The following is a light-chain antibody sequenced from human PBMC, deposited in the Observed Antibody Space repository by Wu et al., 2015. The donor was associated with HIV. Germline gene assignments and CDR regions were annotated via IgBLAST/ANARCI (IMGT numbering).Light chain of an antibody. V-gene: IGKV1-6*01. CDR2: AAS. J-gene: IGKJ4*01. CDR3: QQLDNYPLT. Sequence: AIQMTQSPSSLSASVGDRVIITCRASQGIRNDLSWYQQKPGKAPILLIYAASSLQSGVPSRFSGSGSGTDFTLTISSLQPEDSATYYCQQLDNYPLTFGGGTKVEVK. CDR1: QGIRND.